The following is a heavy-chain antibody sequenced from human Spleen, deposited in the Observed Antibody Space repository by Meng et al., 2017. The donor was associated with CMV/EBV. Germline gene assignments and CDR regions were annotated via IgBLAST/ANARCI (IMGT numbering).Heavy chain of an antibody. Sequence: LPCAVSGDSLMKGNWWCWVRQPPGRGLEWFGEILHSGTTTYNPSLKSRVTISLDESKNEFSLKLTSVTAADTAVYYCARNGHYSLDYWSLGTLVTVSS. D-gene: IGHD3-22*01. CDR3: ARNGHYSLDY. J-gene: IGHJ4*02. V-gene: IGHV4-4*02. CDR1: GDSLMKGNW. CDR2: ILHSGTT.